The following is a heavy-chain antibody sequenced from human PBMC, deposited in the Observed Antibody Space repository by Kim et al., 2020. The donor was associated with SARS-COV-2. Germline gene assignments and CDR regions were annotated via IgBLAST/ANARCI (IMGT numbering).Heavy chain of an antibody. D-gene: IGHD6-13*01. CDR1: GGTFSSYA. J-gene: IGHJ5*02. V-gene: IGHV1-69*13. Sequence: SVKVSCKASGGTFSSYAISWVRQAPGQGLEWMGGIIPIFGTANYAQKFQGRVTITADESTSTAYMELSSLRSEDTAVYYCARSPGSSYNWFDPWGQGTLVTVSS. CDR3: ARSPGSSYNWFDP. CDR2: IIPIFGTA.